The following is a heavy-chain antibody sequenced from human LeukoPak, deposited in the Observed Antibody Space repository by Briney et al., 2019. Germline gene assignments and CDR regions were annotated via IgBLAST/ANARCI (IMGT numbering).Heavy chain of an antibody. CDR2: INHSGST. D-gene: IGHD2-15*01. J-gene: IGHJ1*01. Sequence: PSETLSLTCAVYGGSFSGYYWSWIRQPPGKGLEWIGEINHSGSTNYNPSLKSRVTISVDTSKNQFSLKLSSVTAADTAVYYCARGILGYCSGGSCYSFPHWGQGTLVTVPS. CDR1: GGSFSGYY. V-gene: IGHV4-34*01. CDR3: ARGILGYCSGGSCYSFPH.